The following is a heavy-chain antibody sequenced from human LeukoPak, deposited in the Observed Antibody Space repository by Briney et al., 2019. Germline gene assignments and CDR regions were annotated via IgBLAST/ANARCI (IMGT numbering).Heavy chain of an antibody. Sequence: GGSLRLSCAASGFTFSDYYMSWIRQAPGKGLEWVSYISSSGSTIYYADSVKGRFTISRDNAKNSLYLQMNSLRAEDTAVYYCAREVDDSSGYYCLSTWGQGTLVTVSS. CDR2: ISSSGSTI. CDR3: AREVDDSSGYYCLST. J-gene: IGHJ4*02. V-gene: IGHV3-11*01. D-gene: IGHD3-22*01. CDR1: GFTFSDYY.